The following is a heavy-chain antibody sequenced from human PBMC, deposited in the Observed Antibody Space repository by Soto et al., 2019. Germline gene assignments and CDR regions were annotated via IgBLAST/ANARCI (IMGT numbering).Heavy chain of an antibody. CDR1: GGTFSSYA. D-gene: IGHD2-21*01. CDR3: ASACFGARLALFAP. V-gene: IGHV1-69*13. J-gene: IGHJ5*02. Sequence: SVKVSCKASGGTFSSYAISWVRQAPGQGLEWMGGIIPIFGTANYAQKFQGRVTITADESTSTAYMELSSLRSEDTAVYYCASACFGARLALFAPWGQGTLVTVSS. CDR2: IIPIFGTA.